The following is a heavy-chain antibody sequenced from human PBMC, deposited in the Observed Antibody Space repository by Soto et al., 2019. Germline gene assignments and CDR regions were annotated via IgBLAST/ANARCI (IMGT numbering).Heavy chain of an antibody. CDR3: AVFGYCTNGVCSPDYYMDV. V-gene: IGHV3-48*01. CDR2: IRSSSNTI. Sequence: PGGSLRLSCVASGFSFSSYSLNWVRQAPGKGREWVSYIRSSSNTIYYADSVKGRFTISRDNAENSLYLQMNSLRPEDTGVYFCAVFGYCTNGVCSPDYYMDVWGKGTTVTVSS. D-gene: IGHD2-8*01. J-gene: IGHJ6*03. CDR1: GFSFSSYS.